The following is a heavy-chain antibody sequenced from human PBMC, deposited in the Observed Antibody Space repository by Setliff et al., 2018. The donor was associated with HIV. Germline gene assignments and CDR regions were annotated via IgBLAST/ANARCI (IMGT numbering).Heavy chain of an antibody. V-gene: IGHV3-21*01. CDR2: ISSRGSYI. CDR1: GFTFFDYA. J-gene: IGHJ3*02. CDR3: TRSHSTRDAFDI. Sequence: PGGSLRLSCAASGFTFFDYALNWVRQDPGKGLEWVSSISSRGSYIYYADSVKGRFTISRDHATSALYLQMDSLRAEDTALYYCTRSHSTRDAFDIWGQGTMVTVSS. D-gene: IGHD2-2*01.